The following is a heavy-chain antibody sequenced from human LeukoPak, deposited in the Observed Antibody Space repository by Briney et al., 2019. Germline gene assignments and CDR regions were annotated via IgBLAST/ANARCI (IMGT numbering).Heavy chain of an antibody. J-gene: IGHJ5*02. CDR1: GFTFSKYG. CDR2: IRYDGSNK. V-gene: IGHV3-30*02. CDR3: AKSGGVRFDP. Sequence: GGSLRLSCAASGFTFSKYGMHWVRQAPGKGLEWVAFIRYDGSNKYYADSVKGRFTISRDNSKNTLYLQMNSLRGEDTAVYYCAKSGGVRFDPWGQGTLVTVSS. D-gene: IGHD3-16*01.